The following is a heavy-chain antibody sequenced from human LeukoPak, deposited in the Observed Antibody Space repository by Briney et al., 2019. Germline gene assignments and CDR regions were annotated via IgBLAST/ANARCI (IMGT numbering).Heavy chain of an antibody. J-gene: IGHJ1*01. CDR3: VRSITMFQY. CDR2: ISLNGGAT. CDR1: GFIFDEYG. D-gene: IGHD3-10*02. Sequence: GGSLRLSCAASGFIFDEYGMSWVRQAPGKGLEWVAGISLNGGATGYADSVKGRFTISRDNAKNSLYLQMNSLRAKDTALYYCVRSITMFQYWGQGTLVTVSS. V-gene: IGHV3-20*04.